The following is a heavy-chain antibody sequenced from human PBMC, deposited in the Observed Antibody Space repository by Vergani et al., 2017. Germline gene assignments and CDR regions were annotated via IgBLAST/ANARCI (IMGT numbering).Heavy chain of an antibody. CDR3: ARCGPNNWVNGRWLDP. D-gene: IGHD2/OR15-2a*01. V-gene: IGHV3-30-3*01. CDR1: GFGFKYFA. J-gene: IGHJ5*02. Sequence: QVSLVESGGGVVQPGRSLTLTCSASGFGFKYFAMHWVRQVPGKGLEWVALISSDGSDKFYADSVKGRFTISRDNYKNTLSLKLSGLRPDDTAIYYCARCGPNNWVNGRWLDPWGQGTLVTVSS. CDR2: ISSDGSDK.